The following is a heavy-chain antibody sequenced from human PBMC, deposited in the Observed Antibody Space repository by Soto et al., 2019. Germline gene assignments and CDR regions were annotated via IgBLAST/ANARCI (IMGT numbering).Heavy chain of an antibody. CDR3: AKIFTGPGGSYYRLYYYYYGMDV. CDR1: GFTFSSYA. J-gene: IGHJ6*02. CDR2: ISGSGGST. D-gene: IGHD1-26*01. V-gene: IGHV3-23*01. Sequence: EVQLLESGGGLVQPGGSLRLSCAASGFTFSSYAMSWVRQAPGKGLEWVSAISGSGGSTYYADSVKGRFTISRDNSKNTLYLQMNSLRAEDTAVYYCAKIFTGPGGSYYRLYYYYYGMDVWGQGTTVTVSS.